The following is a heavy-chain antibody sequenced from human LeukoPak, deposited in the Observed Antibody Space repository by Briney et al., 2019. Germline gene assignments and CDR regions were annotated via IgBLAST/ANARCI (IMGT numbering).Heavy chain of an antibody. D-gene: IGHD2-15*01. Sequence: ASAKVSCKASGYTFTDYYVHWVRQAPGQGLEWMGWINPNSGGTNYAQKFEGRVTMTRDTSVSTAYMELSRLTSDDTAVYYCARSGVVVAATVNGDWFDPWGQGTLVTVSS. J-gene: IGHJ5*02. CDR3: ARSGVVVAATVNGDWFDP. CDR2: INPNSGGT. CDR1: GYTFTDYY. V-gene: IGHV1-2*02.